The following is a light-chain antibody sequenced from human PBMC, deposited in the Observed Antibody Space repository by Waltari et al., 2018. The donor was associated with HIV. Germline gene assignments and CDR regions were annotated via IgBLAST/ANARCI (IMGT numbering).Light chain of an antibody. J-gene: IGLJ2*01. CDR1: NIGGKN. Sequence: SYELSQSLSTVSVALGQTAKITCGGNNIGGKNVHWYQQKPGQAPVVVSDAKSNRPSGIPERFSGSNSGNKATLTISRAQAGDDADYYCQVWDSGLVVFGAGTKLTVL. CDR3: QVWDSGLVV. CDR2: AKS. V-gene: IGLV3-9*01.